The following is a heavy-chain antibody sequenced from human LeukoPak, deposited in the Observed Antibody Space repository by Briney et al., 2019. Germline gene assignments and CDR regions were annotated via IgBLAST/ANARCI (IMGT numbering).Heavy chain of an antibody. J-gene: IGHJ4*02. D-gene: IGHD2-21*02. CDR1: GMTFSFSSYE. CDR3: ARGIVVVTAADYYFDY. V-gene: IGHV3-33*08. CDR2: IWYDGSNK. Sequence: GGSLRLSCAASGMTFSFSSYEMSWVRQAPGKGLEWVAVIWYDGSNKYYADSVKGRFTISRDNSKNTLYLQMNSLRAEDTAVYYCARGIVVVTAADYYFDYWGQGTLVTVSS.